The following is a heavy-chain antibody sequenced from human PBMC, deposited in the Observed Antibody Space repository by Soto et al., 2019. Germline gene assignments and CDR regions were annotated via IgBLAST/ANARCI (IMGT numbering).Heavy chain of an antibody. V-gene: IGHV4-61*01. Sequence: PSETLSLTCTVSGGSVSSGSYYWSWIRQPPGKGLEWIGYIYYSGSTNYNPSLKSRVTISVDTPKNQFSLKLSSVTAADTAVYYCARRGTARYYYYGMDVWGQGTTVTVSS. J-gene: IGHJ6*02. CDR2: IYYSGST. CDR1: GGSVSSGSYY. D-gene: IGHD6-13*01. CDR3: ARRGTARYYYYGMDV.